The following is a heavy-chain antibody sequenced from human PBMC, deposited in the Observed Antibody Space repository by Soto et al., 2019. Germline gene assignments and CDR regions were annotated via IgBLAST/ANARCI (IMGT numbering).Heavy chain of an antibody. CDR3: ARGGDVKYYHGMDV. V-gene: IGHV1-18*01. J-gene: IGHJ6*02. Sequence: QVQLVQSGGEVKKPGASVKLSCTASGYTFTSYGISWVRQAPGQGLEWMGWISAYNGKTNYAQNVQGRVTMTTDTSTRTAYRDLRSLRSDDTAVYYCARGGDVKYYHGMDVWGQGTTVTVSS. D-gene: IGHD5-12*01. CDR2: ISAYNGKT. CDR1: GYTFTSYG.